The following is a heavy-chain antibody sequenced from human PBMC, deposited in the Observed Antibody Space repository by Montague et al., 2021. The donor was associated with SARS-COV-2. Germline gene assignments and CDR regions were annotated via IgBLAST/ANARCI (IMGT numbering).Heavy chain of an antibody. CDR3: TRGFRGGPFDC. D-gene: IGHD3-10*01. CDR2: ITRNGLTT. CDR1: GFTFDDYG. Sequence: SLRLSCAASGFTFDDYGMSWVRQAPGKGLEWVSGITRNGLTTDYADSVKGRFTISRDNTKNSLSLQVTSLRAEDKALYYCTRGFRGGPFDCWGQGTLVTVSS. J-gene: IGHJ4*02. V-gene: IGHV3-20*04.